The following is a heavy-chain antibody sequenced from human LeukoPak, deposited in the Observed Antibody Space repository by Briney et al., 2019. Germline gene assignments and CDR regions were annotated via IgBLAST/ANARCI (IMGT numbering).Heavy chain of an antibody. Sequence: PGGSLRLSCAASGFTFSNYGMHWVRQAPGKGLEWVAVIAFDGSNKYYADSVKGRFTISRDNSKNTRYLQMNSLRSEDRAVYYCAKDESHDILTGYYRPQPFDYWGQGTLVTVSS. CDR3: AKDESHDILTGYYRPQPFDY. CDR1: GFTFSNYG. J-gene: IGHJ4*02. D-gene: IGHD3-9*01. V-gene: IGHV3-30*18. CDR2: IAFDGSNK.